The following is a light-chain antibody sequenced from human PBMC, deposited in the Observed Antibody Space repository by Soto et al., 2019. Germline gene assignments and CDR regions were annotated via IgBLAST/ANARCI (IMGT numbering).Light chain of an antibody. J-gene: IGLJ1*01. Sequence: QPVLTQPPSASGTPGQRVTISCSGSSSNIGSNTINWYQQLPGTAPKLLIYNNNQRPSGVPDRFSGSKSGTSASLAISGLQSDDEADYYCAAWDDSLNGYVFGTGTKLTVL. V-gene: IGLV1-44*01. CDR2: NNN. CDR3: AAWDDSLNGYV. CDR1: SSNIGSNT.